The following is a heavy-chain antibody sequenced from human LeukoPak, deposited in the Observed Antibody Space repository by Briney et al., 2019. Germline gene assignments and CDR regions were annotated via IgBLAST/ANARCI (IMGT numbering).Heavy chain of an antibody. CDR3: VRGPYGSGSYT. J-gene: IGHJ5*02. CDR1: GFTFYNYV. D-gene: IGHD3-10*01. Sequence: GGSLRLSCAASGFTFYNYVMSWVRQAPGKGLEWVAAIWYDGSNKYYADSVKGRLTISRDNSKNTLYLQMNSLRAEDTAVYYCVRGPYGSGSYTWDQGTLVTVST. CDR2: IWYDGSNK. V-gene: IGHV3-33*08.